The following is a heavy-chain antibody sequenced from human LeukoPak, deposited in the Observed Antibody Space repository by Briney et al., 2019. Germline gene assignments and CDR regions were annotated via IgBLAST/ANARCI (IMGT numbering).Heavy chain of an antibody. V-gene: IGHV3-30-3*01. J-gene: IGHJ4*02. CDR3: VRDRNYYGLDY. CDR2: ISYDGSNK. Sequence: GGSLRLSCAASGFTFSSYAMHWVRQAPGKGLEWVAVISYDGSNKYYADSVKGRFTISRDNSKNTLYLQMNSLRAEDTAVYYCVRDRNYYGLDYWGQGSLVTVSS. CDR1: GFTFSSYA. D-gene: IGHD3-10*01.